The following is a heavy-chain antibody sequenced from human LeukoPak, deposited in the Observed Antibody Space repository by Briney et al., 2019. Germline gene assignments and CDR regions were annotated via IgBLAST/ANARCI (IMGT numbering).Heavy chain of an antibody. CDR3: AIIWPRGSDYGMDV. V-gene: IGHV3-9*01. J-gene: IGHJ6*02. D-gene: IGHD2-15*01. Sequence: GGSLRLSCAASGFTFDDYAMHWVRQAPGKGLEWVSGISWNSGSIGYADSVKGRFTISRDNAKNSLYLQMNSLGAEDTALYYCAIIWPRGSDYGMDVWGQGTTVTVSS. CDR2: ISWNSGSI. CDR1: GFTFDDYA.